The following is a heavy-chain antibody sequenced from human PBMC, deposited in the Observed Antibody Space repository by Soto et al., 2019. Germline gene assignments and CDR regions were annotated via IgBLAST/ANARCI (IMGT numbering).Heavy chain of an antibody. Sequence: EVQLVESGGGVVRPGGSLRLSCAASGFTFDDYGMSWVRQAPGKGLEWVSGINWNGGSTGYADSVKGRFTISRENAKNSLELQMNSLSSEDTALDHCARALGFGELVHYYYYMDGWGTGTAVTVS. CDR1: GFTFDDYG. J-gene: IGHJ6*03. V-gene: IGHV3-20*01. CDR3: ARALGFGELVHYYYYMDG. D-gene: IGHD3-10*01. CDR2: INWNGGST.